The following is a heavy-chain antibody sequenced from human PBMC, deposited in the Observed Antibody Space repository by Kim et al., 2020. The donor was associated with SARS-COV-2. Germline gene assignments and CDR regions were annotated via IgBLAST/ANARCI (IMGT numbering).Heavy chain of an antibody. CDR3: AKGSMSIPTDHDY. V-gene: IGHV3-30*18. Sequence: GGSLRLSCAASGLTFSSYGMHWVRQAPGKGLEWVAVISYDGSNKYYADSVKGRFTISRDNSKNTLYLQMNSLRVEDTAVYYCAKGSMSIPTDHDYWGQGTLFTVSS. CDR1: GLTFSSYG. D-gene: IGHD3-3*02. J-gene: IGHJ4*02. CDR2: ISYDGSNK.